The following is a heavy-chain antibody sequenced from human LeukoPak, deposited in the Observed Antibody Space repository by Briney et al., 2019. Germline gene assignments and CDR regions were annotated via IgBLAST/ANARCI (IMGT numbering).Heavy chain of an antibody. D-gene: IGHD3-22*01. CDR2: ISAYNGNV. V-gene: IGHV1-18*01. CDR3: ARETTPRYDSGGYRPPLFDY. J-gene: IGHJ4*02. Sequence: GASVKVSCKSSGYTFTSYGISWVRQAPGQGLEWMGWISAYNGNVNYAQKLQGRVTMTTDTSTSTAYMELRSLRSDDTAVYYCARETTPRYDSGGYRPPLFDYWGQGTLVTVSS. CDR1: GYTFTSYG.